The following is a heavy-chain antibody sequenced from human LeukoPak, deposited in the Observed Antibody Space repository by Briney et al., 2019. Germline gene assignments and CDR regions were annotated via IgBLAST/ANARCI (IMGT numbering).Heavy chain of an antibody. J-gene: IGHJ4*02. D-gene: IGHD3-16*01. CDR3: ARTSPTSHFDF. V-gene: IGHV3-73*01. Sequence: GGSLRLSCAASAFTFSGSLIHWLPQASGKGLEWVGRIRSKANNYATAYAASVKGRFTVSRDDSKDTAYLQMNGLRAEDTALYYCARTSPTSHFDFWGQGTLVTVSS. CDR2: IRSKANNYAT. CDR1: AFTFSGSL.